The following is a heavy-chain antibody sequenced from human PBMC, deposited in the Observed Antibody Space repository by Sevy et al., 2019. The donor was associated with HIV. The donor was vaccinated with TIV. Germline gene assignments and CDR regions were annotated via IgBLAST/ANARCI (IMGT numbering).Heavy chain of an antibody. V-gene: IGHV3-30-3*01. CDR2: ISYDGSDN. D-gene: IGHD4-17*01. CDR3: ARPRANYVDHYFFYAMDV. CDR1: GFAFTNYYA. Sequence: GGSLRLSCAASGFAFTNYYAMHWVRQAPGMGLEWVALISYDGSDNYYADSVKGRFTISRDNFKNTLYLQMNSLTTEDTAVYYCARPRANYVDHYFFYAMDVWGQGTTVTVSS. J-gene: IGHJ6*02.